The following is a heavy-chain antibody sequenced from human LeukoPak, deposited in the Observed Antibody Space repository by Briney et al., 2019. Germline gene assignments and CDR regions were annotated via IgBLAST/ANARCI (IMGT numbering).Heavy chain of an antibody. D-gene: IGHD4-17*01. CDR2: ISSSSSTI. CDR1: GFTFSSYS. CDR3: ARDRNYGDYGNAFDY. V-gene: IGHV3-48*02. J-gene: IGHJ4*02. Sequence: GGSLRLSCAAPGFTFSSYSMNWVRQAPGKGLEWVSYISSSSSTIYYADSVKGRFTISRDNAKNSLYLQMNSLRDEDAAVYYCARDRNYGDYGNAFDYWGQGTLVTVSS.